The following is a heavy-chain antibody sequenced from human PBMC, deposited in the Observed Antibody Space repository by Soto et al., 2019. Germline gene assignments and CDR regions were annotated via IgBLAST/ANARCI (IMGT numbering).Heavy chain of an antibody. Sequence: SETLSLTCTVSGGSIYSSHYYRAWIRQPPGKGLSWIGSIYYSGTTYYNPSLKSRVTISVDTSKNQFSLKLSSVTAADTAMYYCARRGMPPPGSGSYPLDYWGQGMLVTVSS. J-gene: IGHJ4*02. V-gene: IGHV4-39*01. CDR3: ARRGMPPPGSGSYPLDY. CDR2: IYYSGTT. D-gene: IGHD3-10*01. CDR1: GGSIYSSHYY.